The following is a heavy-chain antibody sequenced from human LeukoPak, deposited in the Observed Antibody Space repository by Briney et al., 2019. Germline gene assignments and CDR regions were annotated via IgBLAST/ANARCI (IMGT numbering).Heavy chain of an antibody. CDR1: GGSISSYY. Sequence: PSETLSLTCTVSGGSISSYYWSWIRQPPGKGLEWIGYIYYSGSTNYNPSLKSRVTISVDTSKNQFSLKLSSVTAADTAVYYCARGIQLWPRYFDYWGQGTLVTVSS. V-gene: IGHV4-59*01. D-gene: IGHD5-18*01. J-gene: IGHJ4*02. CDR3: ARGIQLWPRYFDY. CDR2: IYYSGST.